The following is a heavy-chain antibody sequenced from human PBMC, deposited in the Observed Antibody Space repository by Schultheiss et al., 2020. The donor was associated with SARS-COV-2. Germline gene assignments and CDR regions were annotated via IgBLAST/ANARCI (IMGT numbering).Heavy chain of an antibody. J-gene: IGHJ4*02. Sequence: ETLSLTCAVYGGSFSGYYWSWIRQPPGKGLEWVSSISSSSSYIYYADSVKGRFTISRDNAKNSLYLQMNSLRAEDTAVYYCARGGVSVVVVAATYWGQGTLVTVSS. CDR2: ISSSSSYI. D-gene: IGHD2-15*01. V-gene: IGHV3-21*01. CDR1: GGSFSGYY. CDR3: ARGGVSVVVVAATY.